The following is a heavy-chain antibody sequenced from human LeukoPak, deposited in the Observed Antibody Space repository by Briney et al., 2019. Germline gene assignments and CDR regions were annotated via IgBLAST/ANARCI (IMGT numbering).Heavy chain of an antibody. J-gene: IGHJ4*02. Sequence: GGSLRLSCAVSGFTFSSYWMSWVRQAPGKGLEWVANIKEDGSEKYYVDSVKGRFTISRDNAKNSLYVQMNSLRAEDTAVYYCSRDIGGADDFDYWGQGTLVTVSS. D-gene: IGHD6-19*01. CDR2: IKEDGSEK. CDR3: SRDIGGADDFDY. CDR1: GFTFSSYW. V-gene: IGHV3-7*01.